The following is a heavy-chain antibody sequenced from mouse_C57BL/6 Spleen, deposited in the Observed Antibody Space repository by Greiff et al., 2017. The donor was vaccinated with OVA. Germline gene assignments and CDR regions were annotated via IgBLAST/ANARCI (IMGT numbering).Heavy chain of an antibody. J-gene: IGHJ4*01. CDR3: VRQGTGYYAMDY. Sequence: VQLQQSGGGLVQPKGSLKLSCAASGFSFNTYAMNWVRQAPGKGLEWVARIRSKSNNYATYYADSVKDRFTISRDDSESMLYLQMNNLKTEDTAMYYCVRQGTGYYAMDYWGQGTSVTVSS. D-gene: IGHD4-1*01. CDR1: GFSFNTYA. V-gene: IGHV10-1*01. CDR2: IRSKSNNYAT.